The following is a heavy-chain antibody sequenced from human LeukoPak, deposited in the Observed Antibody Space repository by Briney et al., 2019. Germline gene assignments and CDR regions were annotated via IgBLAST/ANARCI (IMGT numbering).Heavy chain of an antibody. V-gene: IGHV4-59*08. Sequence: PSEALSLTCTVSGGSISNYYWSWIRQPPGKEVEWIGYIFYSGTGNTRYNPSLRSRAAISVDMSKNNFSLTLTSVTAADTAIYYCARHRGGYVPFDFWGQGALVTVSS. J-gene: IGHJ4*02. CDR2: IFYSGTGNT. D-gene: IGHD5-12*01. CDR3: ARHRGGYVPFDF. CDR1: GGSISNYY.